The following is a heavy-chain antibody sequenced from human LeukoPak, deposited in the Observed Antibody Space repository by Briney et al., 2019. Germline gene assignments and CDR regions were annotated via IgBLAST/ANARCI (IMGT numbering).Heavy chain of an antibody. CDR1: GFTFSSYA. J-gene: IGHJ3*02. CDR2: ISYDGSNK. D-gene: IGHD3-22*01. V-gene: IGHV3-30-3*01. Sequence: GRSLRLSCAASGFTFSSYAMHWVRQAPGKGLEWVAVISYDGSNKYYADSVKGRFTISRDNSKNTLYLQMNSLRAEDTAVYYCARGGYYDSSEGAFDIWGQGTMVTVSS. CDR3: ARGGYYDSSEGAFDI.